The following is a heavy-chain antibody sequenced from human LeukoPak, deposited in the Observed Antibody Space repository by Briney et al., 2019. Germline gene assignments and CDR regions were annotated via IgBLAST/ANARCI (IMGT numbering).Heavy chain of an antibody. Sequence: GASVKVSCKASGYTFTSYDINWVRQAPGQGLEWMGWMNPNNGNTGYAQKFQGRVTMTRDISISTAYMELSSLTSEDTAVYYCAKDMTSDYWGQGTLVTVSS. V-gene: IGHV1-8*01. CDR3: AKDMTSDY. CDR2: MNPNNGNT. D-gene: IGHD2-15*01. J-gene: IGHJ4*02. CDR1: GYTFTSYD.